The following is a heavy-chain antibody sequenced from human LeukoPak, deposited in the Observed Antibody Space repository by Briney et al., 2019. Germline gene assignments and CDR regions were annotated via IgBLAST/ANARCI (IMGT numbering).Heavy chain of an antibody. CDR2: IQQDGSDK. J-gene: IGHJ4*02. Sequence: GGSLRLSCAASGFTFSSYWMSWVRQAPGKGLEWVANIQQDGSDKYYVDSVKGRFTISRDNAKNSLYLQMNSLRAEDTAVYYCARELGSYSSSSQGDYLGQRTLVTVSS. CDR1: GFTFSSYW. D-gene: IGHD6-6*01. V-gene: IGHV3-7*01. CDR3: ARELGSYSSSSQGDY.